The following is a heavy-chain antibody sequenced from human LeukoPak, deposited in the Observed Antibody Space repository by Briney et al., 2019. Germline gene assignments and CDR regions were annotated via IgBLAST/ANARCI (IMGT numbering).Heavy chain of an antibody. V-gene: IGHV3-21*01. Sequence: SGGSLRLSCAASGFTFSSYSMNWVRQAPGKGLEWVSSISSSNSYIYYADSVKGRFTISRDNAKNSLYLQMNSLRAEDTAVYYCAELGITMIGGVWGKGTTVTISS. CDR2: ISSSNSYI. CDR3: AELGITMIGGV. CDR1: GFTFSSYS. J-gene: IGHJ6*04. D-gene: IGHD3-10*02.